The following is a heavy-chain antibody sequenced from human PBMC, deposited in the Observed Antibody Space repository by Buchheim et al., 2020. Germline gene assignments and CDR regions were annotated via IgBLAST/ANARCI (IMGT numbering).Heavy chain of an antibody. D-gene: IGHD2-15*01. Sequence: EVQLVESGGGLVQPGGFLRLSCAASGFTFSSYWMNWVRQAPGKGLEWVANIKQDGSEKHYVDSVRGRFTISRDNAKNSLYLQMNSLRAEDTAVYYCARGYCSGGRCYGAPDSWGQGIL. CDR1: GFTFSSYW. CDR3: ARGYCSGGRCYGAPDS. J-gene: IGHJ4*02. V-gene: IGHV3-7*01. CDR2: IKQDGSEK.